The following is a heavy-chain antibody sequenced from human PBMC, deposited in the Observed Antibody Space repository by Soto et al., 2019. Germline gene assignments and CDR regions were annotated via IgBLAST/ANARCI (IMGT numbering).Heavy chain of an antibody. Sequence: QVPLQESGPGLVKPSQTLSLTCTVSGGSISSGDYFWSWIRQPPGKGLEWIGYIFYSGSIYYNPSLKRRVTISVDTSKNHFSLKLSSVTAADTAMYYCARGEPYYYGLDVWGQGTTVTVSS. CDR2: IFYSGSI. J-gene: IGHJ6*02. V-gene: IGHV4-30-4*01. CDR1: GGSISSGDYF. CDR3: ARGEPYYYGLDV.